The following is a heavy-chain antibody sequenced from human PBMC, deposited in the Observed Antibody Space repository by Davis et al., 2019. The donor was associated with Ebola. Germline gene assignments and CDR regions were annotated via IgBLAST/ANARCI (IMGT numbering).Heavy chain of an antibody. V-gene: IGHV3-73*01. CDR1: GFTFSGSA. J-gene: IGHJ6*02. CDR3: TRHAFRAYYGLDV. Sequence: GESLKISCAASGFTFSGSAIHWVRHTPGKGLEWVGRIRSKPNNYATQYAASVKDRFIISRDDSNNTAYLQMNGLKTEDTAVYYCTRHAFRAYYGLDVWGQGTTVTVSS. CDR2: IRSKPNNYAT.